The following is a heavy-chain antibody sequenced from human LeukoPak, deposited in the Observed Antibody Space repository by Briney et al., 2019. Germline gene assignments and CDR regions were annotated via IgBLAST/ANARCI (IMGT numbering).Heavy chain of an antibody. CDR3: ATGAAAGSIPYYYYYMDV. CDR1: GYTFTSYD. J-gene: IGHJ6*03. D-gene: IGHD6-13*01. V-gene: IGHV1-8*01. Sequence: GASVKVSCKASGYTFTSYDINWVRQATGQGLEWMGWMNPNSGNTGYAQKFQGRVTMTEDTSTDTAYMELSSLRSEDTAVYYCATGAAAGSIPYYYYYMDVWGKGTTVTVSS. CDR2: MNPNSGNT.